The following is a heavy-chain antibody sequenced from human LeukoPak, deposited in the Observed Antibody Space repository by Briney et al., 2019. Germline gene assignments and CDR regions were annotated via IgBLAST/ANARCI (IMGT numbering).Heavy chain of an antibody. Sequence: PGGSLRLSCAASGFTFSDYYMSWIRQAPGKGLEWVSYISSSGSTIYYADSVKGRFTISRDNAKNSLYLQMNSLRAEDTAVYYCARDATSVRSQARYYYYYMDVWGKGTTVTVSS. J-gene: IGHJ6*03. CDR2: ISSSGSTI. D-gene: IGHD5-12*01. CDR3: ARDATSVRSQARYYYYYMDV. CDR1: GFTFSDYY. V-gene: IGHV3-11*01.